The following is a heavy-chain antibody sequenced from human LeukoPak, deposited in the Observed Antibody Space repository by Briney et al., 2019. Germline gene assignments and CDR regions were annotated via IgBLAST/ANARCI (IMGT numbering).Heavy chain of an antibody. J-gene: IGHJ5*01. CDR3: PRIRRYCSGGSCESGWFDP. CDR2: ISSSSSYI. V-gene: IGHV3-21*01. D-gene: IGHD2-15*01. Sequence: GGSLRLSCAASGFTFSSYSMNWVRQAPGKGLEWVSSISSSSSYIYYADSVKGRFTISRDNAKNSLYLQMNSLRAEDTAVYYWPRIRRYCSGGSCESGWFDPWGQGTLVTVSS. CDR1: GFTFSSYS.